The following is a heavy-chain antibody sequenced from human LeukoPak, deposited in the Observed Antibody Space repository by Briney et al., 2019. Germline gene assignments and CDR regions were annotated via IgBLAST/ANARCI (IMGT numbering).Heavy chain of an antibody. CDR1: GCSISSYY. J-gene: IGHJ5*02. CDR2: IYDSGST. Sequence: SETLSLTCTVSGCSISSYYWSWIRQSPGKGLEWIGYIYDSGSTNHNPSLKSRVTISVDTSRSQFSLKLSSATAADTAVYYCAREDCNILTGSGDNWFDPWGQGTLVTVSS. CDR3: AREDCNILTGSGDNWFDP. V-gene: IGHV4-59*01. D-gene: IGHD3-9*01.